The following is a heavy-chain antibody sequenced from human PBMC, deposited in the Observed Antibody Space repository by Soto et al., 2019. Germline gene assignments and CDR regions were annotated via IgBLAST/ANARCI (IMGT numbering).Heavy chain of an antibody. D-gene: IGHD2-15*01. J-gene: IGHJ4*02. CDR1: GYTFTSYG. V-gene: IGHV1-18*01. Sequence: ASVKVSCKASGYTFTSYGISWVRQAPGQGLEWMGWISAYNGNTNYAQKLQGRVTMTTDTSTSTAYMERRSLRSDDTDVYYSTRDRATVMVAATPDYWGQGTLVTVSS. CDR2: ISAYNGNT. CDR3: TRDRATVMVAATPDY.